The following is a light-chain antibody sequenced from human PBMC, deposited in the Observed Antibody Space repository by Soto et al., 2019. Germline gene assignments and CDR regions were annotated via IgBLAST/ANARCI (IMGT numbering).Light chain of an antibody. J-gene: IGKJ1*01. Sequence: DLQLTQSPSSLSASVGDKVTITCRASQSIRSYLNWVQQKPGKAPKLLIYDASSLQTGVPSRFSGSGSGTDFSLTISSLQPDDFATYYCQQSYSTPPWTFGQGTKVEIK. CDR3: QQSYSTPPWT. CDR2: DAS. V-gene: IGKV1-39*01. CDR1: QSIRSY.